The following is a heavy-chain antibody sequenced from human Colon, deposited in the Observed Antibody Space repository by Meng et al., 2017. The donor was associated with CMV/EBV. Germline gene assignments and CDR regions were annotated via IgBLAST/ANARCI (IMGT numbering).Heavy chain of an antibody. CDR3: AKGGQWLITS. J-gene: IGHJ5*02. V-gene: IGHV3-43*01. D-gene: IGHD6-19*01. CDR2: ISRDGRAA. Sequence: GESLKISCAASGFTFDDYTMHWVRQAPGKALEWVSLISRDGRAAYYGDSVKGRFTISRDNSKNSSFLQMNSLRSEDTALYYCAKGGQWLITSWGQGTLVTVSS. CDR1: GFTFDDYT.